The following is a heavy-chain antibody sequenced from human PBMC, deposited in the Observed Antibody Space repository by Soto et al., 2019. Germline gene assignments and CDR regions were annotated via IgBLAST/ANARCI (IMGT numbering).Heavy chain of an antibody. V-gene: IGHV3-13*01. CDR3: ARYSSSLGNDY. CDR1: GFTFSSYD. CDR2: IGTAGDT. D-gene: IGHD6-6*01. Sequence: GGSLRLSCAASGFTFSSYDMHWVRQATGKGLEWVSAIGTAGDTYYPGSVKGRFTISRENAKNSWYLQMNSLRAGDTAVYYCARYSSSLGNDYWGQGTLVTVSS. J-gene: IGHJ4*02.